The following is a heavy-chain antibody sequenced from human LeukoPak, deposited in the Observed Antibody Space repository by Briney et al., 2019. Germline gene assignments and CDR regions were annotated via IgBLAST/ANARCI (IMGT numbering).Heavy chain of an antibody. V-gene: IGHV4-38-2*02. CDR1: GYSISSGYY. CDR3: ARDPRYCSGGSCYSELNWFDP. Sequence: SETLSLTCTVSGYSISSGYYWGWIRQPPGKGLEWIGSIYHSGSTYYNPSLKSRVTIPVDTSKNQFSLKLSSVTAADTAVYYCARDPRYCSGGSCYSELNWFDPWGQGTLVTVSS. CDR2: IYHSGST. J-gene: IGHJ5*02. D-gene: IGHD2-15*01.